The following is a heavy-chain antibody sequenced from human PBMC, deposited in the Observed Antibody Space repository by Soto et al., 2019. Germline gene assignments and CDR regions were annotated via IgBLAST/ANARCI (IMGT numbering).Heavy chain of an antibody. V-gene: IGHV4-59*01. D-gene: IGHD2-15*01. J-gene: IGHJ4*02. CDR2: IYYSGST. CDR1: GGSISSYY. Sequence: SETLSLTCTVSGGSISSYYWGWIRQPPGKGLEWIGYIYYSGSTNYNPSLKSRVTISVDTSKNQFSLKLSSVTAADTAVYYCARGGGGSKYYFDYWGQGTMVSVSS. CDR3: ARGGGGSKYYFDY.